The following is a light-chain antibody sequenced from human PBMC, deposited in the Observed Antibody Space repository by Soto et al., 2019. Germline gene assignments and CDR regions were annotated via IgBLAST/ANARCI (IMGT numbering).Light chain of an antibody. V-gene: IGLV2-8*01. Sequence: QSALTQPPSASGSPGQSVTISCTGTSSDVGGYNYVSWYQQHPGKAPKLMIYDVNKRPSGVPDRFSGSKSGNTASLTVSGLQAEDAADYYCSSYAGSNNWVFGGGTKLTVL. CDR1: SSDVGGYNY. J-gene: IGLJ3*02. CDR2: DVN. CDR3: SSYAGSNNWV.